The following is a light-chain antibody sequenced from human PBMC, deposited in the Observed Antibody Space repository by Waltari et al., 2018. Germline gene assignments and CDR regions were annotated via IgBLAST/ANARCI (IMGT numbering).Light chain of an antibody. Sequence: DIQMTQSPSSLSASVGDRVTITCRASQVISNYLAWYHQKPGKVPKLLFSDASTLQSGVPSRFSGSASGTDFTLTISSLQPEDVATYYCQQYHTVPWTFGQGTKVEIK. CDR3: QQYHTVPWT. V-gene: IGKV1-27*01. J-gene: IGKJ1*01. CDR2: DAS. CDR1: QVISNY.